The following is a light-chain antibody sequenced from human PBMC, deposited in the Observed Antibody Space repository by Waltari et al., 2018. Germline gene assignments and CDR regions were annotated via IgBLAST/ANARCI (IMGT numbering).Light chain of an antibody. CDR3: MQGTQHPLT. J-gene: IGKJ4*01. CDR2: EVS. Sequence: DIVMTQTPVSLSVTPGQPASIPCKSSQSLRHTNGKTFLYWYLQKPGHPPQLLIYEVSNRLSGVPDRFSGSGSGTDFTLKISRVEADDIGVYYCMQGTQHPLTFGGGTKVEIK. V-gene: IGKV2D-29*01. CDR1: QSLRHTNGKTF.